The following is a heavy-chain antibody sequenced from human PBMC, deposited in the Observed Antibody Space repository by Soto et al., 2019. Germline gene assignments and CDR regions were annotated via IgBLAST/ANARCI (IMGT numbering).Heavy chain of an antibody. CDR1: GGSISSYY. CDR3: AREGGLVGATTVDY. Sequence: SETLSLTCTVSGGSISSYYWSWIRQPPGQGLEWIGYIYYSGSTYYNPSLKSRVTISVDTSKNQFSLKLSSVTAADTAVYYCAREGGLVGATTVDYWGQGTLVTVSS. J-gene: IGHJ4*02. CDR2: IYYSGST. D-gene: IGHD1-26*01. V-gene: IGHV4-59*12.